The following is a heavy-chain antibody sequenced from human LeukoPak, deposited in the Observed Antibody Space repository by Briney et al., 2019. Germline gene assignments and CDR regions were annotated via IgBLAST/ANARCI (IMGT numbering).Heavy chain of an antibody. V-gene: IGHV1-18*04. D-gene: IGHD6-19*01. CDR1: GYTFTSYG. Sequence: ASVKVSCKASGYTFTSYGISWVGQAPGQGLECMGWISAYNGNTNYAQKLQGRVTITTDTSTSTAYMELRSLRSDDTAVYYCARVISGPPYFDYWGQGTLVTVSS. CDR3: ARVISGPPYFDY. CDR2: ISAYNGNT. J-gene: IGHJ4*02.